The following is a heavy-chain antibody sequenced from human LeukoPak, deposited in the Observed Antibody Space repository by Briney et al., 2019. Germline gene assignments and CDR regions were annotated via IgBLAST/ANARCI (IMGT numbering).Heavy chain of an antibody. CDR3: AKASGYSFGHFDY. J-gene: IGHJ4*02. D-gene: IGHD5-18*01. CDR2: IIWNGGRT. CDR1: GFTFDDYA. V-gene: IGHV3-9*01. Sequence: GGSLRPSCAASGFTFDDYAMHWVRQAPGKGLEWVSDIIWNGGRTGYADSVKGRFTISRDNAKNSLYLQMNNLRPEDTALYYCAKASGYSFGHFDYWGQGTLVTVSS.